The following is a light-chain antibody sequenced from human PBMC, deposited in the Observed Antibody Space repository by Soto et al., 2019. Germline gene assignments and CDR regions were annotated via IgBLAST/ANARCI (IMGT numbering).Light chain of an antibody. CDR1: QTFNNY. Sequence: DIQMPQSPSSLSAFVGDTVTITCRAGQTFNNYLNWYQHKPGKVPKPLIYAASALQSGVPSRFVGTSSGTDFTLTIINLQPEDSGIYYCQQSYSSLQTFGQGTKLEI. CDR3: QQSYSSLQT. CDR2: AAS. J-gene: IGKJ2*01. V-gene: IGKV1-39*01.